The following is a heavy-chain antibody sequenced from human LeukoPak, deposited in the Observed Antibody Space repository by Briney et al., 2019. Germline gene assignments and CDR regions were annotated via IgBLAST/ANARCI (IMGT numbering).Heavy chain of an antibody. CDR1: GGSISSSSYY. CDR2: INHSGST. J-gene: IGHJ4*02. D-gene: IGHD4-17*01. Sequence: PSETLSLTCTVSGGSISSSSYYWGWIRQPPGKGLEWIGEINHSGSTNYNPSLKSRVTISVDTSKNQFSLKLSSVTAADTAVYYCARGQSVYGDYVDYWGQGTLVTVSS. V-gene: IGHV4-39*07. CDR3: ARGQSVYGDYVDY.